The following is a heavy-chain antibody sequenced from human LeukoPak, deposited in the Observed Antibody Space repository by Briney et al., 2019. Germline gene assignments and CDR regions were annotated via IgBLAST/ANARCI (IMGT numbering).Heavy chain of an antibody. J-gene: IGHJ4*02. CDR2: ISGSGGST. D-gene: IGHD2-2*01. CDR3: AKEGYCSSGTCYRTFDF. CDR1: GFTFSSYA. Sequence: GGSLRLSCAASGFTFSSYAMSWVRQAPGKGLEWVSAISGSGGSTYYADSVKGRFTISRDNSKNTLYLQMNSLRVEDTAVYFCAKEGYCSSGTCYRTFDFWGQGTLVTVSS. V-gene: IGHV3-23*01.